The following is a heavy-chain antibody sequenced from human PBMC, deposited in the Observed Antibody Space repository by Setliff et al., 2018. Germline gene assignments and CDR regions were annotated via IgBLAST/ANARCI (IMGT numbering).Heavy chain of an antibody. D-gene: IGHD6-13*01. CDR2: IYYSGST. CDR1: GGSISSSSYY. J-gene: IGHJ6*02. V-gene: IGHV4-39*07. CDR3: ARQQQLVIGSTAYYYYGMDV. Sequence: SETLSLTCTVSGGSISSSSYYWGWIRRPPGEGLEWIGIIYYSGSTYYNPSLKSRVTISVDTSKNQFSLKLSSVTAADTAVYYCARQQQLVIGSTAYYYYGMDVWGQGTKVTVSS.